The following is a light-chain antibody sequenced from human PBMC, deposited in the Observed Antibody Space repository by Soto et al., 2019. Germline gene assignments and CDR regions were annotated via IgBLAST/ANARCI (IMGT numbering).Light chain of an antibody. CDR1: SSDVGGYYY. J-gene: IGLJ2*01. CDR3: SSYTSSSAPHVV. V-gene: IGLV2-14*01. Sequence: QSALTQPASVSGSPGQSITISCTGTSSDVGGYYYVSWYQHHPGKAPKLMIYEVTNRPSGVSYRFSGSKSGNTASLIISGLQAEDEADYYCSSYTSSSAPHVVFGGGTKVTVL. CDR2: EVT.